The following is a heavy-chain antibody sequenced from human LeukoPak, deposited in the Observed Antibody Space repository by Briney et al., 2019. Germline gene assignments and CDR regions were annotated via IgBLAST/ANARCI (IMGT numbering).Heavy chain of an antibody. CDR2: IIPIFGTA. CDR1: GGTFSSYA. CDR3: ARETTVTTLNYLRFDY. Sequence: SVKVSCKASGGTFSSYAISWVRQAPGQGLEWMGGIIPIFGTANYAQKFQGRVTITTDESTSTAYMELSSLRSEDTAVYYCARETTVTTLNYLRFDYWGQGTLVTVSS. J-gene: IGHJ4*02. V-gene: IGHV1-69*05. D-gene: IGHD4-17*01.